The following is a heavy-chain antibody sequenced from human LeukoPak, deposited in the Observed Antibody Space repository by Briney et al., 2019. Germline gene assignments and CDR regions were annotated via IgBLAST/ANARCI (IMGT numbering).Heavy chain of an antibody. CDR3: ARGMDDARFSDAFDI. V-gene: IGHV1-46*01. D-gene: IGHD2-2*03. Sequence: GASVKVSCKASGYTFTSYYIHWVRQAPGQGLEWMGIINPIGGTTDYAQKFQGRVTMTRDTSTSTVYMELSSLRSEDTAVYYCARGMDDARFSDAFDIWGQGTMVTVSS. CDR2: INPIGGTT. CDR1: GYTFTSYY. J-gene: IGHJ3*02.